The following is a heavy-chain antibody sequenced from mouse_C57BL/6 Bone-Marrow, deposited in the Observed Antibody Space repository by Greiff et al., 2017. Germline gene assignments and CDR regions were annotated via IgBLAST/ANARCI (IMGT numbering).Heavy chain of an antibody. CDR1: GFNIKDYY. CDR3: ARSPDGYYGDYYAMDY. D-gene: IGHD2-3*01. Sequence: DVQLQESGAELVKPGASVKLSCTASGFNIKDYYMHWVKQRTEQGLEWIGRIDPEDGETKYAPKFQGKATITADTSSNTAYLQLSSLTSEDTAVYYCARSPDGYYGDYYAMDYWGQGTSVTVSS. CDR2: IDPEDGET. J-gene: IGHJ4*01. V-gene: IGHV14-2*01.